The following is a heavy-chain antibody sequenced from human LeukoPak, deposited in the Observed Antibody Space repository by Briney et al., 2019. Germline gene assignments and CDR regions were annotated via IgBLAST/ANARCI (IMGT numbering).Heavy chain of an antibody. CDR2: INWNGGST. D-gene: IGHD3-10*01. Sequence: GGSLRLSCAASGFTFDDYGMSWVRQAPGKGPEWVSGINWNGGSTGYADSVKGRFTISRDNAKNSLYLQMNSLRAEDTAVYYCASELGTGRSYWGQGTLVTVSS. J-gene: IGHJ4*02. CDR1: GFTFDDYG. V-gene: IGHV3-20*04. CDR3: ASELGTGRSY.